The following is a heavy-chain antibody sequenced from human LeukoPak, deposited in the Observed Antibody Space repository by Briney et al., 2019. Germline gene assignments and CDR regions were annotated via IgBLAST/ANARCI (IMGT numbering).Heavy chain of an antibody. Sequence: SETLSLTCTVSGGSISSSSYYWGWVRQPPGKGLEWIANIYYSGSTYYSPSLRSRVTISVDTSKNQFSLKLTSVTAADTAVYYCARHASVNGNWPRPLDYWGKGSLVTVSS. CDR1: GGSISSSSYY. CDR2: IYYSGST. J-gene: IGHJ4*02. CDR3: ARHASVNGNWPRPLDY. D-gene: IGHD2-8*01. V-gene: IGHV4-39*01.